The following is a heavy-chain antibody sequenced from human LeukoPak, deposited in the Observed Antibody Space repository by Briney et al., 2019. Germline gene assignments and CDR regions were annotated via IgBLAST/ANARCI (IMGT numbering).Heavy chain of an antibody. Sequence: GGSLRLSCAASGFTISSHGMHWVRQAPGKGLEWVAVISYDGSNKYYADSVKGRFTISRDNSKNTLYLQMNSLRDEDTGVYYCARDYGGNLDNWGQGTLVIVSS. CDR3: ARDYGGNLDN. J-gene: IGHJ4*02. CDR1: GFTISSHG. V-gene: IGHV3-33*08. D-gene: IGHD4-23*01. CDR2: ISYDGSNK.